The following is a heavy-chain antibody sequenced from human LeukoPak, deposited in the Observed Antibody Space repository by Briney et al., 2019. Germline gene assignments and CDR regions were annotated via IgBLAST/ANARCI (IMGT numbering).Heavy chain of an antibody. J-gene: IGHJ4*02. CDR2: VNLQGST. Sequence: SETLSLTCGVSGGSITSTNYWTWVRQPPGKGLEWIVEVNLQGSTNYNPSLVGRVAISVDMSENNISLQLTTVTAADTAVYYCAREGGPYRPLDYSGQGTLVTVSS. CDR1: GGSITSTNY. CDR3: AREGGPYRPLDY. V-gene: IGHV4-4*02.